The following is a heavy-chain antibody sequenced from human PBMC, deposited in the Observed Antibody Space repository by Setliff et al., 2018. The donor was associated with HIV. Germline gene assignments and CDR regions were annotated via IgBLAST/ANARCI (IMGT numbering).Heavy chain of an antibody. CDR2: MNPNSGDT. V-gene: IGHV1-8*01. CDR3: ASGKGVRGVIITGGLDV. D-gene: IGHD3-10*01. J-gene: IGHJ6*04. Sequence: ASVKVSCKASGHTFSNYDVIWVRRATGQGLEWMGWMNPNSGDTGYAQKFQGRVIMTRDTSISTAYMELSSLTSEDMAVYYCASGKGVRGVIITGGLDVWGKGTTVTVSS. CDR1: GHTFSNYD.